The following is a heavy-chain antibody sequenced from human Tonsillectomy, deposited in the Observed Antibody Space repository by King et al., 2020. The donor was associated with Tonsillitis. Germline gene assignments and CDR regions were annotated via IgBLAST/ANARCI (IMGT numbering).Heavy chain of an antibody. CDR1: GGSFSGYY. Sequence: QVQLQQWGAGLLKPSETLSLTCAVYGGSFSGYYWSWIRQPPGKGLEWIGEINHIGSTNYNPSLKSLVTISVDTSKNQFSLKLSSVTAADTAVYYCARALGYCSSTSCSPFDYWGQGTLVTVSS. CDR2: INHIGST. V-gene: IGHV4-34*01. J-gene: IGHJ4*02. CDR3: ARALGYCSSTSCSPFDY. D-gene: IGHD2-2*01.